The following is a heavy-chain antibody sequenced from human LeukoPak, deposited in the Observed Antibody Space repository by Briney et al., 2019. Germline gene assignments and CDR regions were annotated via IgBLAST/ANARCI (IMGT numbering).Heavy chain of an antibody. J-gene: IGHJ4*02. CDR1: GVSISSSPYY. D-gene: IGHD3-10*01. Sequence: SETLSLTCTVSGVSISSSPYYWGWVRQPPGKGLEWIGTIFYSGSTYYNPSLKSRVTISVDTSKNQFSLKLSSVTAADTAVYYCATKDLFGDYFDYWGQGTLVTVSS. V-gene: IGHV4-39*01. CDR3: ATKDLFGDYFDY. CDR2: IFYSGST.